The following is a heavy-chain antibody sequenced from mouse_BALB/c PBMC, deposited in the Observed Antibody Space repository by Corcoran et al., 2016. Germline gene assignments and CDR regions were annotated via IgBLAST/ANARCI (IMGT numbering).Heavy chain of an antibody. V-gene: IGHV1-77*01. CDR2: IYPGSGNT. J-gene: IGHJ2*01. CDR1: GYTFTDYY. CDR3: GYYVDY. Sequence: VQLQQFGAELVKPGASVKLSCKASGYTFTDYYINWVKQRTGQGLEWIGEIYPGSGNTYYNEKFKGKATLTADKSSSTAYMQLSSLTSEDSAVYFCGYYVDYWGQGTTLTVSS.